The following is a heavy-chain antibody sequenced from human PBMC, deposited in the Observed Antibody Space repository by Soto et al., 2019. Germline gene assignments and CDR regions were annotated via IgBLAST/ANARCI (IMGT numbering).Heavy chain of an antibody. D-gene: IGHD2-15*01. J-gene: IGHJ4*02. CDR3: ARHECSGASCYWLY. CDR2: IYYSGST. V-gene: IGHV4-59*08. Sequence: SETLSLTCTVSGGSISSYYWSWIRQPPGKGLEWIGYIYYSGSTNYNPSLKSRVTISVDTSKNQFSLKLSSVTAADTAVYYCARHECSGASCYWLYWGQGTLVTVSS. CDR1: GGSISSYY.